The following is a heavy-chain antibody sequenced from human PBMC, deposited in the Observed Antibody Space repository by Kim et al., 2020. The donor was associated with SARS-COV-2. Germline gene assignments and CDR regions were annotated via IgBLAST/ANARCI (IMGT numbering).Heavy chain of an antibody. CDR2: MRSKASGGTT. V-gene: IGHV3-49*03. J-gene: IGHJ4*02. D-gene: IGHD4-17*01. CDR1: GLTFGDYT. Sequence: GGSLRLSCTASGLTFGDYTMSWFRQAPGKGLEWVGFMRSKASGGTTEYAASVKGRFSISRDESKSIAFLQMNTLKTEDTAVYYCARGVTTLDYWGQGTLVTVSS. CDR3: ARGVTTLDY.